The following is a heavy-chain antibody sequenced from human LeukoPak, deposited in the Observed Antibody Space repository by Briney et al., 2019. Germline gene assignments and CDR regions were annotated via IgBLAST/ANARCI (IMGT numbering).Heavy chain of an antibody. V-gene: IGHV4-38-2*01. Sequence: SETLSLTCAVSGYSISSGYYWGWIRRPPGKGLEWIGSIYHSGSTYYNPSLKSRVTISVDTSKNQFSLKLSSVTAADTAVYYCARRYGTRGGDLFDYWGQGTLVTVSS. CDR1: GYSISSGYY. CDR3: ARRYGTRGGDLFDY. CDR2: IYHSGST. J-gene: IGHJ4*02. D-gene: IGHD3-16*01.